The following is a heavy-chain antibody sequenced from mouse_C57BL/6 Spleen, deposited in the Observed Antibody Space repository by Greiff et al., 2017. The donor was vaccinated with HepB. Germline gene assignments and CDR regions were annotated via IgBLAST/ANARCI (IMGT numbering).Heavy chain of an antibody. CDR3: ARLGTTVVASFDY. V-gene: IGHV1-26*01. CDR1: GYTFTDYY. J-gene: IGHJ2*01. CDR2: INPNNGGT. D-gene: IGHD1-1*01. Sequence: VQLQQSGPELVKPGASVKISCKASGYTFTDYYMNWVKQSHGKSLEWIGDINPNNGGTSYNQKFKGKATLTVDKSSSTAYMELRSLTSEDSAVYYCARLGTTVVASFDYWGQGTTLTVSS.